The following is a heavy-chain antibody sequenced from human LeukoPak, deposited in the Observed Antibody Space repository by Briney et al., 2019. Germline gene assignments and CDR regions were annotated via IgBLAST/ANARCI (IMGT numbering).Heavy chain of an antibody. CDR1: GGSISSYY. CDR2: IYTSGST. CDR3: ARSTGIAAAGIHYYYYMDV. V-gene: IGHV4-4*09. Sequence: PSETLSLTCTVSGGSISSYYWSWIRQPPGKGLEWIGYIYTSGSTNYNPSLKSRVTISVDTSKNQFSLKLSSVTAADTAVYYCARSTGIAAAGIHYYYYMDVWGKGTTVTVSS. J-gene: IGHJ6*03. D-gene: IGHD6-13*01.